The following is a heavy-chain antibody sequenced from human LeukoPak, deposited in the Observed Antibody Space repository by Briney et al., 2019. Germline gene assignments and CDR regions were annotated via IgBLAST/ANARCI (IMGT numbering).Heavy chain of an antibody. CDR2: IKQDGSEK. J-gene: IGHJ3*02. Sequence: GGSLRLSCAASGFTFSSYSMNWVRQAPGKGLEWVANIKQDGSEKYYVDSVKGRFTTSRDNAKKSLYMQMNSLRAEDTAVYYCARGSIDGYNLIDAFDIWGQGTMVTVSS. D-gene: IGHD5-24*01. CDR3: ARGSIDGYNLIDAFDI. CDR1: GFTFSSYS. V-gene: IGHV3-7*01.